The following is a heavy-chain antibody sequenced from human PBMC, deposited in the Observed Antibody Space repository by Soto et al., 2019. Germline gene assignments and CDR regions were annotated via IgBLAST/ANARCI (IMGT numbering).Heavy chain of an antibody. J-gene: IGHJ3*01. CDR3: AKIVIPSAVNDAIDV. CDR2: IHSSGDST. Sequence: EVQLLGSGGGLVQPGGSLRVSCAASGFTFSDYSMSWVRQAQGKGLEWVSRIHSSGDSTYYADSVKGRFAISRDNFKNTVFLLMTGLRAEDTAVYYCAKIVIPSAVNDAIDVWGQGTMVSVSS. D-gene: IGHD3-16*02. CDR1: GFTFSDYS. V-gene: IGHV3-23*01.